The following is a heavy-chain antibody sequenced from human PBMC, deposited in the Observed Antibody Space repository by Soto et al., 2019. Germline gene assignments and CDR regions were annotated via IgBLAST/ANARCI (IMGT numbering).Heavy chain of an antibody. CDR1: GYTFTSYD. Sequence: VASVKVSCKASGYTFTSYDINWVRQATGQGLEWMGWMNPNSGNTGYAQKFQGRVTMTRNTSISTAYMELSSLRSEDTAVYYCARGSYCTNGVCYLPYYYYYYMDVWGKGTTVTVSS. CDR3: ARGSYCTNGVCYLPYYYYYYMDV. V-gene: IGHV1-8*01. D-gene: IGHD2-8*01. J-gene: IGHJ6*03. CDR2: MNPNSGNT.